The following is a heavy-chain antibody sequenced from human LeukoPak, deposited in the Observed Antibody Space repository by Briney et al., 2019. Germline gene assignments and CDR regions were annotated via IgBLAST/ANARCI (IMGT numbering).Heavy chain of an antibody. D-gene: IGHD3-22*01. CDR2: ISGSGDDT. Sequence: GGSLRLSCVVSGFPFSSCAMSWVRQAPGKGLEWVSGISGSGDDTYYAASVKGRFTVSRATSKNTLYLQMNSLRAEDTAVYYCAKKDSSGYYLDEYFDYWGQGTLVTVSS. V-gene: IGHV3-23*01. CDR1: GFPFSSCA. J-gene: IGHJ4*02. CDR3: AKKDSSGYYLDEYFDY.